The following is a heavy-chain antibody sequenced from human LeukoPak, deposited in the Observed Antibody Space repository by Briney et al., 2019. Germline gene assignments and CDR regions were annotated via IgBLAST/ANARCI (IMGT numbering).Heavy chain of an antibody. Sequence: RGRSLRLSCAASGFTFSSYAMHWVRQAPGKGLEWVAVISYDGSNKYYADSVKGRFTISRDNAKNSLYLQMNSLRAEDTAVYYCARDRYYDILTGYYPLDYWGQGTLVTVSS. V-gene: IGHV3-30*04. CDR3: ARDRYYDILTGYYPLDY. CDR2: ISYDGSNK. J-gene: IGHJ4*02. D-gene: IGHD3-9*01. CDR1: GFTFSSYA.